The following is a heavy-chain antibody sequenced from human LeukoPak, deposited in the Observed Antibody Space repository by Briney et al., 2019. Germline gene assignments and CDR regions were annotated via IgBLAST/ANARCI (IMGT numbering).Heavy chain of an antibody. D-gene: IGHD3-3*01. CDR2: IYSGGST. V-gene: IGHV3-53*01. CDR3: ARDSAVLRFLEWLSTPYGMDV. J-gene: IGHJ6*02. Sequence: PGGSLRLSCAASGFTVSSNYMSWVRQAPGKGLERVSVIYSGGSTYYADSVKGRFTISRDNSKNTLYLQMNSLRAEDTAVYYCARDSAVLRFLEWLSTPYGMDVWGQGTTVTVSS. CDR1: GFTVSSNY.